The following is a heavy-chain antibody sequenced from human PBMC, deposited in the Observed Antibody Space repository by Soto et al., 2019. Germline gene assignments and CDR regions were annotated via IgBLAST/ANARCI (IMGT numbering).Heavy chain of an antibody. V-gene: IGHV1-69*06. CDR2: IVPTVVTS. CDR3: ARSDSSSWYSGFDY. Sequence: SVKVSCKTSGATFSSYAITWVRQAPGQGLEWMGGIVPTVVTSTYAQKFQGRVTITADNFTSTAYMELRSLRSDDTAVYYCARSDSSSWYSGFDYWGQGTLVTVSS. CDR1: GATFSSYA. D-gene: IGHD6-13*01. J-gene: IGHJ4*02.